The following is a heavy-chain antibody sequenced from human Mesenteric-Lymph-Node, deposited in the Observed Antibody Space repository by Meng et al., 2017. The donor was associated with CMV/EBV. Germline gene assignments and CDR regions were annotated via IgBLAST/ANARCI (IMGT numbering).Heavy chain of an antibody. D-gene: IGHD2-2*01. J-gene: IGHJ4*02. Sequence: GESLMISCAASGFTVSSNYMSWVRQAPGKGLEWVSVIYSCGSTYYADSVKGRFTISRDNSKNTLYLQMNSLRAEDTAVYYCAKGNTLVVPAALGYWGQGTLVTVSS. CDR3: AKGNTLVVPAALGY. CDR2: IYSCGST. V-gene: IGHV3-53*01. CDR1: GFTVSSNY.